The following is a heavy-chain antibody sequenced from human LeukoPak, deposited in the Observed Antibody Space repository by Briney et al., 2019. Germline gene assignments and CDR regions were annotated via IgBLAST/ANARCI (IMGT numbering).Heavy chain of an antibody. Sequence: PSETLSLTCAVYGGSFSGYYWSWIRQPPGKGLEWIGEINHSGSTNYNPSLKSRVTISVDTSKNQFSLKLSSVTAADTAVYYCARHPYDYVWGSYRYRGRWFDPWGQGTLVTVSS. CDR2: INHSGST. V-gene: IGHV4-34*01. CDR1: GGSFSGYY. D-gene: IGHD3-16*02. CDR3: ARHPYDYVWGSYRYRGRWFDP. J-gene: IGHJ5*02.